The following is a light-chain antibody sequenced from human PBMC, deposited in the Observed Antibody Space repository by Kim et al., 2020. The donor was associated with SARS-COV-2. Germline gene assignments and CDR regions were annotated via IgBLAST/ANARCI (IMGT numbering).Light chain of an antibody. CDR1: QSVSPY. CDR3: QLRTNWLT. J-gene: IGKJ4*01. Sequence: SLSPRVRATLSCRASQSVSPYLAWYQQKPGQAPRLLIYDASKRATGIPARFSGSGSGTDFTLTISSLEPDDFAVYYCQLRTNWLTSGGGTKVDIK. CDR2: DAS. V-gene: IGKV3-11*01.